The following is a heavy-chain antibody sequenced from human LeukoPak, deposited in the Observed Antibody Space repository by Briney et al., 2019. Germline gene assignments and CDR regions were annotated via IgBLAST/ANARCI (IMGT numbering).Heavy chain of an antibody. J-gene: IGHJ4*02. V-gene: IGHV5-51*01. CDR3: ARHVSAGLGEYQFDY. CDR1: GNSFTSSW. D-gene: IGHD3-10*01. Sequence: GESLKISCKGSGNSFTSSWIGWVRHMPGKGLEWMGIIQPGDSETRYSPSFQGQVTISADKSTSTAYLQWSSLKASDTAIYYCARHVSAGLGEYQFDYWGQGTLVTVSS. CDR2: IQPGDSET.